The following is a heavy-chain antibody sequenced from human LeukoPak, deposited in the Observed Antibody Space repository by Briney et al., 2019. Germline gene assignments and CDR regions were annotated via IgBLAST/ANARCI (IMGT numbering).Heavy chain of an antibody. V-gene: IGHV4-39*01. CDR1: GGSISSSSYY. CDR3: ARDYFGSGDY. D-gene: IGHD3-10*01. J-gene: IGHJ4*02. Sequence: PSETLSLTCTVSGGSISSSSYYWGWIRQPPGKGLEWIGSIYYSGSTYYNPSLKSRVTISVDTSKNQFSLKLSSVTAADTAVYYCARDYFGSGDYWGQGTLVTVSS. CDR2: IYYSGST.